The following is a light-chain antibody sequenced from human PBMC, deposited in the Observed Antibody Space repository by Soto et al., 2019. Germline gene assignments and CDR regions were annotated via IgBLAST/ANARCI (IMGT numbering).Light chain of an antibody. CDR3: AAWDDSLSGWV. CDR2: EVS. J-gene: IGLJ3*02. V-gene: IGLV2-8*01. CDR1: STDVGGYNY. Sequence: QSVLTQPPSAAGSPGQSVTISCTGTSTDVGGYNYVSWYQQYPGKAPKLMIYEVSKRPSGVPDRFSGSKSGNTASLTVSGLQAEDEADYYCAAWDDSLSGWVFGGGTKVTVL.